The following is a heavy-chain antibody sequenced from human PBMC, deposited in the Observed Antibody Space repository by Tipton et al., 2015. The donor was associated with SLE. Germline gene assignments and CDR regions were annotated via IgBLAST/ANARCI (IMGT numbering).Heavy chain of an antibody. CDR3: ARGVAIYWITYYDYYMDV. CDR2: INHSGRI. Sequence: TLSLTCTVYGEPLSGHYWGWIRQPPGKGLEWIGDINHSGRIDYNPSLMSRVTISEDTSKNQFSLTLSSVTAADTAVYYCARGVAIYWITYYDYYMDVWGKGTTVTVSS. V-gene: IGHV4-34*01. CDR1: GEPLSGHY. D-gene: IGHD3-9*01. J-gene: IGHJ6*03.